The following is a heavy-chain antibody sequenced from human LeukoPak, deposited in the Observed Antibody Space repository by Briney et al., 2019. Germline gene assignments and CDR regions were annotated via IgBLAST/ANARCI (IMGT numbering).Heavy chain of an antibody. CDR3: AREIYYDSSGYYGF. D-gene: IGHD3-22*01. J-gene: IGHJ4*02. V-gene: IGHV3-21*01. CDR2: ISSSSSYI. Sequence: GGSLRLSCAASGFTFSSYSMNWVRQAPGKGLEWVSYISSSSSYIYYADSVKGRFTISRDNAKNSLYLQMNSLRAEDTAVYYCAREIYYDSSGYYGFWGQGTLVTVSS. CDR1: GFTFSSYS.